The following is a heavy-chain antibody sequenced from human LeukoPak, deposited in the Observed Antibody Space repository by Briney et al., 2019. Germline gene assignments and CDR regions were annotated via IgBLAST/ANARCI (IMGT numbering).Heavy chain of an antibody. Sequence: SETLSLTCTVSGDSINSYYWSWIRQPAGKGLEWIGRIHCSGSTNYNPSLKSQVTMSVDTSKNQFSLKLTSVTAADTAVYFCARGRRRGISCRGSSCYEGDWFDPWGQGILVTVSS. V-gene: IGHV4-4*07. CDR3: ARGRRRGISCRGSSCYEGDWFDP. J-gene: IGHJ5*02. CDR2: IHCSGST. CDR1: GDSINSYY. D-gene: IGHD2-2*01.